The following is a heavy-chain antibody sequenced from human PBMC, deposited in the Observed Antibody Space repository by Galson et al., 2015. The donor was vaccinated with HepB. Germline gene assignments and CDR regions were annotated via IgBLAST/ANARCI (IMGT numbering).Heavy chain of an antibody. D-gene: IGHD5-18*01. CDR3: ATGVDTASSYYMDV. Sequence: SVKVSCKVSGYTLTELSMHWVRQAPGEGLEWMGGFDPEDGETIYAQKFQGRVTMTEDTSTDTAYMELSSLRSEDTAVYYCATGVDTASSYYMDVWGKGTTVTVSS. CDR1: GYTLTELS. CDR2: FDPEDGET. J-gene: IGHJ6*03. V-gene: IGHV1-24*01.